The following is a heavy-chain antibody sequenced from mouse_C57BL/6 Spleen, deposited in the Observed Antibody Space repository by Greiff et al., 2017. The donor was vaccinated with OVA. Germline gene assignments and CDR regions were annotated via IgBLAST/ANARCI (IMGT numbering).Heavy chain of an antibody. V-gene: IGHV14-2*01. CDR3: AFYDGYYDGFAY. Sequence: VQLQQSGAELVKPGASVKLSCTASGFNIKDYYMHWVKQRTEQGLEWIGRIDPEDGDTKYAPKFQGKATITADTSYNTAYLQLSSLTSEDTAVYYCAFYDGYYDGFAYWGQGTLVTVSA. CDR1: GFNIKDYY. D-gene: IGHD2-3*01. CDR2: IDPEDGDT. J-gene: IGHJ3*01.